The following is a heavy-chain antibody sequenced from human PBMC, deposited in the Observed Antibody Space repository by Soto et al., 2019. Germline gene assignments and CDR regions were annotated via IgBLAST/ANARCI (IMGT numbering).Heavy chain of an antibody. Sequence: PGGSLRLSCTASGFTFGDYAMSWFRQAPGKGLEWVGFIRSKAYGGTTEYAASVKGRFTISRDDSKSIAYLQMNSLKTEDTAVYYCTKYYDYGDYVLDYWGQGTLVTVSS. CDR2: IRSKAYGGTT. CDR3: TKYYDYGDYVLDY. J-gene: IGHJ4*02. V-gene: IGHV3-49*03. D-gene: IGHD4-17*01. CDR1: GFTFGDYA.